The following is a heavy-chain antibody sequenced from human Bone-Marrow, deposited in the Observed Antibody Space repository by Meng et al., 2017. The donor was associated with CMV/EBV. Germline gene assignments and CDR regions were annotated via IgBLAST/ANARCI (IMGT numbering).Heavy chain of an antibody. CDR1: GYTFTSYG. J-gene: IGHJ3*02. D-gene: IGHD6-19*01. Sequence: ASVNVFCKAAGYTFTSYGISWVRQAPGQGLEWMGWISAYNGNTNYAQKLQGRVTMTTDTSTSTAYMELRSLRSDDTAVYYCASQGGGWYSVGDDAFDIWGQGTMVTVSS. CDR3: ASQGGGWYSVGDDAFDI. V-gene: IGHV1-18*01. CDR2: ISAYNGNT.